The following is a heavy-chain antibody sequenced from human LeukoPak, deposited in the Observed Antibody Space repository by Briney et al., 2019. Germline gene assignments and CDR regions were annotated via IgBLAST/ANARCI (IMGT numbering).Heavy chain of an antibody. V-gene: IGHV3-21*04. J-gene: IGHJ4*02. Sequence: GGSLRLSCAASGFTFSSYSMNWVRQAPGKGLEWVSSISSSSSYIYYADSVKGRFTISRDNSKNTLYLQMNSLRAEDTAVYYCAKDPPLSIDYWGQGTLVTVSS. CDR2: ISSSSSYI. CDR3: AKDPPLSIDY. CDR1: GFTFSSYS.